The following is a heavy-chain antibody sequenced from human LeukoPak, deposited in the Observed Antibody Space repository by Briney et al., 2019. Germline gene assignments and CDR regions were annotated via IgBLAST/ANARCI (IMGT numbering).Heavy chain of an antibody. CDR3: ARAGATAGTTPLDY. CDR2: ISAYNGNT. V-gene: IGHV1-18*01. D-gene: IGHD6-13*01. J-gene: IGHJ4*02. CDR1: GYTFTSYG. Sequence: ASVKVSCKASGYTFTSYGISWVRQAPGQGLEWMGWISAYNGNTNYAQKLQGRVTMTTDTSTSTVYMELRSLRSDDTAVYYCARAGATAGTTPLDYWGQGTLVTVSS.